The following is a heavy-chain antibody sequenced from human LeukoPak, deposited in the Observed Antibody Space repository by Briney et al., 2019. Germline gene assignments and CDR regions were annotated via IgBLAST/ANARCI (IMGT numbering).Heavy chain of an antibody. CDR2: INWNGGST. CDR3: ARDSSSWYVSEH. D-gene: IGHD6-13*01. V-gene: IGHV3-20*04. Sequence: AGGSLRLSCAASGFTFDDYGMSWVRQAPGKGLDWVSGINWNGGSTGYADSVKGRFTISRDNAKNSLYLQMNSLRAEDTALYYCARDSSSWYVSEHWGQGTLVTVSS. J-gene: IGHJ1*01. CDR1: GFTFDDYG.